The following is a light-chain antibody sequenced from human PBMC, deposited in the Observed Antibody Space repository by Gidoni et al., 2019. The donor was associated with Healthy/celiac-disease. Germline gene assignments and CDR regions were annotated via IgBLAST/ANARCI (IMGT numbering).Light chain of an antibody. CDR2: GAS. CDR1: QSVSSSY. V-gene: IGKV3-20*01. Sequence: EIVLTQSPGTLSLSPGERATLSCRASQSVSSSYLAWYQQKPGQDPRLLLYGASSRATGIPDRFSGSGSGTDFTLTISRLEPEDFAVYYCQQYGSSPYTFGQGTKLEIK. CDR3: QQYGSSPYT. J-gene: IGKJ2*01.